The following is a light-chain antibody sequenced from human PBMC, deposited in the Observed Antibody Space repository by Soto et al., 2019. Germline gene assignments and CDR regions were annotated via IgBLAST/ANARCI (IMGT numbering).Light chain of an antibody. V-gene: IGKV3-11*01. CDR2: DAS. J-gene: IGKJ5*01. CDR3: QQRSNWPPIT. Sequence: EIVLTQSPATLSLSPGERATHSCRASQSVSSYLAWYQQKPGQAPRLLIYDASNRATGIPARFSGSGSGTYFTLTISSLEPEDFAVYYCQQRSNWPPITFGQGTRLEIK. CDR1: QSVSSY.